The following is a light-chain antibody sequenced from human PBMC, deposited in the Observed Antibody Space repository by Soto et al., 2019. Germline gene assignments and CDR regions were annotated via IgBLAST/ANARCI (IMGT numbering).Light chain of an antibody. Sequence: DIQMTQSPSYVSASVGDRVSITCRASQDIRSWLAWYQQRPGKAPKLLIYAATILQSGVPSRFSGSGSGTTFTLTISCLQSEDFATYYCQQYYSFTWPVRQGTEVDIX. CDR3: QQYYSFTWP. V-gene: IGKV1-12*01. J-gene: IGKJ1*01. CDR1: QDIRSW. CDR2: AAT.